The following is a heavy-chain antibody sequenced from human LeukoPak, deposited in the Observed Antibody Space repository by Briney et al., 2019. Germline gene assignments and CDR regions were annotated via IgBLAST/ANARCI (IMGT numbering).Heavy chain of an antibody. D-gene: IGHD5-18*01. CDR2: IYYSGST. CDR1: GCSISSYY. J-gene: IGHJ5*02. Sequence: SETLSLTCTVSGCSISSYYWSWIRQPPGKGLEWIGYIYYSGSTNYNPSLKSRVTISIDTSKNQFSLKLSSVIAADTAVYYCARVERQLWLRYPSYWFDPWGQGTLVTVSS. CDR3: ARVERQLWLRYPSYWFDP. V-gene: IGHV4-59*01.